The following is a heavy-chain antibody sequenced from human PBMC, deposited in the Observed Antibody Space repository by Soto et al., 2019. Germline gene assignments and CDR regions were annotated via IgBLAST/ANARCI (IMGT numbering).Heavy chain of an antibody. CDR3: ARFVRSCSGTTCYTRADV. CDR2: IYSSGST. CDR1: GGSVSSDTHY. V-gene: IGHV4-61*01. J-gene: IGHJ6*02. D-gene: IGHD2-2*02. Sequence: QVQLQESDPGLVKPSETLSLTCTVSGGSVSSDTHYWSWIRQPPGKRLEWIGFIYSSGSTNYNPSLTSRVPMSVDTSKTQFSLKLRSVIVADTAVYHCARFVRSCSGTTCYTRADVWGQGTTVTVSS.